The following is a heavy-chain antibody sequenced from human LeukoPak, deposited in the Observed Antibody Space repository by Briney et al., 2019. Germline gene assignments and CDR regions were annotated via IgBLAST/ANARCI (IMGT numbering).Heavy chain of an antibody. Sequence: SETLSLTCAVYGGSFSGYYWSWIRQPPGKGLEWIGEINHSGSTNYNPSLKSRVTISVDTSKNQFSLKLSSVTAADTAVYYCARGLGTYYYDSSGYSRAFDIWGQGTMVTVSS. CDR2: INHSGST. D-gene: IGHD3-22*01. V-gene: IGHV4-34*01. CDR1: GGSFSGYY. CDR3: ARGLGTYYYDSSGYSRAFDI. J-gene: IGHJ3*02.